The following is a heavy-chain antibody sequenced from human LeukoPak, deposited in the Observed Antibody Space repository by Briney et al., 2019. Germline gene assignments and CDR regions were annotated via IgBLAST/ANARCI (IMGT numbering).Heavy chain of an antibody. CDR3: ARRRQVTYSSPYAFDL. D-gene: IGHD2-15*01. J-gene: IGHJ3*01. CDR1: GGSMTNSY. Sequence: PSETLSLTCTVSGGSMTNSYWGWIRQPPGKGLEWLGYIYFTGSTNSNPSLKSRVTISLDTSKNQLSLRLTSVTAADTAVYYCARRRQVTYSSPYAFDLWGQGTMATVSS. CDR2: IYFTGST. V-gene: IGHV4-59*08.